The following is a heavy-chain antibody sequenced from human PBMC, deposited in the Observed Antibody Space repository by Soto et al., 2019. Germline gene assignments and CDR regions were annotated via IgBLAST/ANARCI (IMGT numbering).Heavy chain of an antibody. CDR3: ARDGVGLLNCSSTSCYETREFNWFDP. Sequence: GASVKVSCKASGYTFTSYGISWVRQAPGQGLEWMGWISAYNGNTNYAQKLQGRVTMTTDTSTSTAYMELRSLRSDDTAVYYCARDGVGLLNCSSTSCYETREFNWFDPWGQGTLVTVSS. J-gene: IGHJ5*02. V-gene: IGHV1-18*01. D-gene: IGHD2-2*01. CDR1: GYTFTSYG. CDR2: ISAYNGNT.